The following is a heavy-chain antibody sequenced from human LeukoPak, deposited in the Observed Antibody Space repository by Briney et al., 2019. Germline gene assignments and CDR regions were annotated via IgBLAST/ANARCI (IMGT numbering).Heavy chain of an antibody. D-gene: IGHD3-22*01. CDR1: GYTLTELS. CDR2: FDPEDGET. CDR3: AASSARYYYDSSGYLNLPYYYYGMDV. Sequence: ASVKVSCKVSGYTLTELSMHWVRQAPGKGLEWMGGFDPEDGETIYAQKFQGRVTMTEDTSTDTAYMELSSLRSEDTAVYYCAASSARYYYDSSGYLNLPYYYYGMDVWGQGTTVTVSS. V-gene: IGHV1-24*01. J-gene: IGHJ6*02.